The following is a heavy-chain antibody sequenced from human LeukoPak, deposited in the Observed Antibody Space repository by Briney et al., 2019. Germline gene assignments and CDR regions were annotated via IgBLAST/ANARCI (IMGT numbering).Heavy chain of an antibody. V-gene: IGHV3-33*01. CDR1: GFTFSSYG. D-gene: IGHD2-21*02. Sequence: PGGSLRLSCAASGFTFSSYGMHWVRQAPGKGLEWVAVIWYDGSNKYYADSVKGRFTISRDNSKNTLYLQMNSLRAEDTAVYYCARDLYPRLIVVVTALDYWGQGTLVTVSS. J-gene: IGHJ4*02. CDR3: ARDLYPRLIVVVTALDY. CDR2: IWYDGSNK.